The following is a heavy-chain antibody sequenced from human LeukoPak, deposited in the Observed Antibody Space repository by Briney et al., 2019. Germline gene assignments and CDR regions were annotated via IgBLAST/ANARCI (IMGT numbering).Heavy chain of an antibody. J-gene: IGHJ5*02. CDR2: ISYDRSNK. V-gene: IGHV3-30*03. Sequence: GGSLRLSCAASGFTFSSYDMHWVRQAPGKGLEWGAVISYDRSNKYYADSLKGRFTISRDNSKNTLYLQMNSLRAEDTAVYYCARDHGGSGSSWGQGTLVTVSS. D-gene: IGHD3-10*01. CDR1: GFTFSSYD. CDR3: ARDHGGSGSS.